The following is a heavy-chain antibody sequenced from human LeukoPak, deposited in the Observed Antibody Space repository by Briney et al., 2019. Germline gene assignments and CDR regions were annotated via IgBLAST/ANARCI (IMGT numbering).Heavy chain of an antibody. Sequence: SVKVSCKASGGTFSSYAISWVRQAPGQGLEWMGGIIPIFGTANYAQKFQGRVTITADESTSTAYMELSSLRSEDTAVYYCATVYQWELLRGFGYWGQGTLVTVSS. V-gene: IGHV1-69*13. CDR3: ATVYQWELLRGFGY. J-gene: IGHJ4*02. CDR1: GGTFSSYA. CDR2: IIPIFGTA. D-gene: IGHD1-26*01.